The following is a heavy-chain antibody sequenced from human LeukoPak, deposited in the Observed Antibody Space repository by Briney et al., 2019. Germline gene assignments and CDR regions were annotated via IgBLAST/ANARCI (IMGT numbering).Heavy chain of an antibody. CDR3: ARFGTYYYDSSGYADAFDI. CDR2: INHSGST. CDR1: GGSFSGYY. D-gene: IGHD3-22*01. J-gene: IGHJ3*02. V-gene: IGHV4-34*01. Sequence: PSETLSLTCAVYGGSFSGYYWSWIRQPPGKGLGWIGEINHSGSTNYNPSLKSRVTISVDTSKNQFSLKLSSVTAADTAVYYCARFGTYYYDSSGYADAFDIWGQGTMVTVSS.